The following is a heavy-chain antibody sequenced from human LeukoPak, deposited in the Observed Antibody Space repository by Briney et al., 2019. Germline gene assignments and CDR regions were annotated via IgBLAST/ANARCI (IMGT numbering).Heavy chain of an antibody. J-gene: IGHJ5*02. Sequence: ASVKVSCKVSGYTLTELSMHWVRQAPGKGLEWMGGFDLEDGETIYAQKFQGRVTMTEDTSTDTAYMELSSLRSEDTAVYYCATVGVVVPAARVRWWFDPWGQGTLVTVSS. V-gene: IGHV1-24*01. CDR1: GYTLTELS. CDR3: ATVGVVVPAARVRWWFDP. D-gene: IGHD2-2*01. CDR2: FDLEDGET.